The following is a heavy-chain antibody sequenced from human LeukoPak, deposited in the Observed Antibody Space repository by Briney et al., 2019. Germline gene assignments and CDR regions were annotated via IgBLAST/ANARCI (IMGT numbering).Heavy chain of an antibody. CDR3: AREWGITAAGIED. CDR2: IKQDGSEK. Sequence: GGSLRLSCAASGFTFSSYWMSWVRQAPGKGLEWVANIKQDGSEKYYVDSVKGRFTISRDNAKNSLYLQMNSLRAEDTAVYYCAREWGITAAGIEDWGQGTLVTVSS. CDR1: GFTFSSYW. V-gene: IGHV3-7*01. J-gene: IGHJ4*02. D-gene: IGHD6-13*01.